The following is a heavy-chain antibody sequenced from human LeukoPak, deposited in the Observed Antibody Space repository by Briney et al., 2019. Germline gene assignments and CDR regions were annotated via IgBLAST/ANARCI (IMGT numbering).Heavy chain of an antibody. D-gene: IGHD5-18*01. CDR1: GSIFSNYA. CDR3: ARQSYGHDY. V-gene: IGHV3-23*01. J-gene: IGHJ4*02. CDR2: ISRSGGST. Sequence: GGSLRLSCAASGSIFSNYAMSWIRQAPGKGLEWVSAISRSGGSTYYADSVKGRFTISRDNAKNSLYLQMNSLRAEDTAVYYCARQSYGHDYWGQGTLVTVSS.